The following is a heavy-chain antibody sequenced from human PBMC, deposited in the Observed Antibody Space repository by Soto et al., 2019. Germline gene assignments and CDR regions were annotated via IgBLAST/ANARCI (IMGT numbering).Heavy chain of an antibody. V-gene: IGHV1-18*01. Sequence: WASVKVSCKASGYTFTSYGISWVRQAPGQGLEWMGWISAYNGNTNYAQKLQGRVTMTTDTSTSTAYMELRSLRSDDTAVYYCARGQYCSSTSCYDARWFDPWGQGTLVTVSS. CDR1: GYTFTSYG. CDR2: ISAYNGNT. D-gene: IGHD2-2*01. CDR3: ARGQYCSSTSCYDARWFDP. J-gene: IGHJ5*02.